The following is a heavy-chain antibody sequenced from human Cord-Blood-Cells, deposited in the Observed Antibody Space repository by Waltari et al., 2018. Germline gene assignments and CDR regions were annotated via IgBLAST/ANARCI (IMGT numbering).Heavy chain of an antibody. CDR3: ARDLGLGIEVYFDY. CDR2: INPNSGGT. Sequence: QVQLVQSGAEVKKPGASVKVSCKASGYTFTAYYVPWVRQAPGQGLEWMGWINPNSGGTNYAQKFQGRVTMTRDTSISTAYMELSRLRSDDTAVYYCARDLGLGIEVYFDYWGQGTLVTVSS. D-gene: IGHD7-27*01. J-gene: IGHJ4*02. CDR1: GYTFTAYY. V-gene: IGHV1-2*02.